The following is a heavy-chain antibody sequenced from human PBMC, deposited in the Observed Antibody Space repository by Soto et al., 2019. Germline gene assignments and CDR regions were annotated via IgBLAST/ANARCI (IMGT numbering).Heavy chain of an antibody. Sequence: SETLSLTCTVSGGSISSGDYYWSWIRQPPGKGLEWIGYIYYSGSTYYNPSLKSRVTISVDTSKNQFSLKLSSVTAADTAVYYCARVVVITSAFDIWGQGTMVTVSS. V-gene: IGHV4-30-4*01. CDR1: GGSISSGDYY. CDR2: IYYSGST. CDR3: ARVVVITSAFDI. D-gene: IGHD3-22*01. J-gene: IGHJ3*02.